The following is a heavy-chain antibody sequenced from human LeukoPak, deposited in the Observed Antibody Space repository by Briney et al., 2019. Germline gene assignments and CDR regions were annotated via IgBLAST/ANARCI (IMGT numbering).Heavy chain of an antibody. CDR3: AREYYCSGGSCYSGN. D-gene: IGHD2-15*01. Sequence: PSETLSLTCAVYGGSFSGYYWSWIRQPPGKGLEWIGEINHSGSTNYNPSLKSRVTISVDTSKNQFSLKLSSVTAADTAVYYCAREYYCSGGSCYSGNWGQGTLATVSS. J-gene: IGHJ4*02. V-gene: IGHV4-34*01. CDR1: GGSFSGYY. CDR2: INHSGST.